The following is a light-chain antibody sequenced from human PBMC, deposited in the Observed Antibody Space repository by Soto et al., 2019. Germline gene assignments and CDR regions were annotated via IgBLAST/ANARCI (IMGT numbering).Light chain of an antibody. CDR3: QQYSTYTPRT. V-gene: IGKV1-5*01. J-gene: IGKJ1*01. CDR2: DAS. Sequence: DIQMTQSPSTLSASVGDRVTITCRASQTISNWLAWYQQKPGKAPKLLIYDASSLESGVPSRFSGSGSGTEFTLTISSLQPDDFATYYCQQYSTYTPRTFGQGTKVDIK. CDR1: QTISNW.